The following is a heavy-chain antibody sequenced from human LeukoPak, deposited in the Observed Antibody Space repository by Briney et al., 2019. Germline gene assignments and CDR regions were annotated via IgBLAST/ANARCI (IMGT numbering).Heavy chain of an antibody. CDR1: GFTFSSYW. Sequence: GGSLRLSCAASGFTFSSYWMTWVRQAPGQGLEWVSTLSGSGAATYSADSVKGRFTISRDNSKSTMYLQMNSLRAEDAAVYYCAKRGDHDNSGFLRYFDYWGQGTLVTVSS. J-gene: IGHJ4*02. D-gene: IGHD3-22*01. CDR2: LSGSGAAT. CDR3: AKRGDHDNSGFLRYFDY. V-gene: IGHV3-23*01.